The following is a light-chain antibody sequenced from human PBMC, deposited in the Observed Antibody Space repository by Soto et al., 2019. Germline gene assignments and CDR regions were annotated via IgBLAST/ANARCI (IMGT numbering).Light chain of an antibody. CDR2: GAS. V-gene: IGKV3-20*01. J-gene: IGKJ1*01. CDR1: QSITSSS. Sequence: IVLTQSPGTLSLSPGDRATLSCRASQSITSSSLAWYQQKPGQAPRLLIYGASRRATGIPDRFSGSGSGTDFTLTISRLEPEDFAVFYCQHYGTSWTFGQGTRWKSN. CDR3: QHYGTSWT.